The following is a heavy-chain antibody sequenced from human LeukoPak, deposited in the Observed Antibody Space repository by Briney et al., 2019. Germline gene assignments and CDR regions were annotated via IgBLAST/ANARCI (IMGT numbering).Heavy chain of an antibody. CDR3: AKDSYGFFVGHFDP. Sequence: GGSLRLSCAASGFTVSSNNMSWVRQAPGKGLEWVSAISGSGGSAYYADSVKGRFTISRDNSKNTLYLQMNSLRAEDTAVYYCAKDSYGFFVGHFDPWGQGTLVTVSS. J-gene: IGHJ5*02. CDR1: GFTVSSNN. CDR2: ISGSGGSA. D-gene: IGHD3-3*01. V-gene: IGHV3-23*01.